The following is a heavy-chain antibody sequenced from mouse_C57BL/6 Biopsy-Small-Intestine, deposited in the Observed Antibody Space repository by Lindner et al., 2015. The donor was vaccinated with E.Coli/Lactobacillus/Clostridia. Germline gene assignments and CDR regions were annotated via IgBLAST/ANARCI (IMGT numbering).Heavy chain of an antibody. J-gene: IGHJ2*01. Sequence: VQLQESGAELVKPGASVKISCKASGYTFTDYYMNWVKQSHGKSLEWIGDINPNNGGTSYNQKFKGKATLTVDKSSSTAYMELRSLTSEDSAVYYCASLTGTKGYFDYWGQGTTLTVSS. CDR1: GYTFTDYY. D-gene: IGHD4-1*01. V-gene: IGHV1-26*01. CDR3: ASLTGTKGYFDY. CDR2: INPNNGGT.